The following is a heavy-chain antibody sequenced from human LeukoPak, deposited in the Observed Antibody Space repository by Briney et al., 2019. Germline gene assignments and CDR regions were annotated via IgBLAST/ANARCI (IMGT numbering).Heavy chain of an antibody. CDR1: GFTVSSNY. J-gene: IGHJ4*02. CDR2: IYSGGGT. V-gene: IGHV3-53*01. CDR3: ARFSGYSSGWTSLF. Sequence: GGSLRPSCAASGFTVSSNYMSWVRQAPGKGLEWVSVIYSGGGTNYADSVKGRFTISRDNSQNTLYLQMNSLRAEDTAVYYCARFSGYSSGWTSLFWGQGTLVTVSS. D-gene: IGHD6-19*01.